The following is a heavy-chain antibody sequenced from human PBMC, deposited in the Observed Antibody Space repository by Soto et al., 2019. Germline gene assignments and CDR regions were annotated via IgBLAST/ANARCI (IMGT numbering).Heavy chain of an antibody. Sequence: QVQLVESGGGVVQPGRSLRLSCAASGFTFSSYGMQWVRQAPGKGLEWVAVISYDGGNRYYVDSVKGRFTISRDNSKKTLYLQMKSLRVEDTAVYYCAKGSGSGCSGGSRFSDFDLWGRGTLVTVSS. V-gene: IGHV3-30*18. CDR2: ISYDGGNR. D-gene: IGHD2-15*01. CDR3: AKGSGSGCSGGSRFSDFDL. CDR1: GFTFSSYG. J-gene: IGHJ2*01.